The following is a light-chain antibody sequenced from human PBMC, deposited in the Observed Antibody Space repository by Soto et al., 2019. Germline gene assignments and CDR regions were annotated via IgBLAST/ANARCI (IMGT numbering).Light chain of an antibody. CDR3: AAWDDSLNGYV. CDR2: SNN. CDR1: SSNMGSNT. V-gene: IGLV1-44*01. J-gene: IGLJ1*01. Sequence: QSVLTQPPSASGTPGQRVTISCSGSSSNMGSNTVSWYQQLPGTAPKLLIYSNNQRPSGVPDRFSGSKSGTSASLAISGLQSEDEADYYRAAWDDSLNGYVFGTGTQVTVL.